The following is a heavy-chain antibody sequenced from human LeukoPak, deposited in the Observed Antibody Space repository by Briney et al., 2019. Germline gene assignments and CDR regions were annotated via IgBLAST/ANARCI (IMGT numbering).Heavy chain of an antibody. CDR1: GYTFTGYY. CDR2: INPNSGGT. CDR3: ARASMTTVTTPADY. V-gene: IGHV1-2*02. D-gene: IGHD4-17*01. Sequence: RASVKVSCKASGYTFTGYYMHWVRQAPGQGLEWMGWINPNSGGTNYAQKFQGRVTMTRDTSISTAYMELSRLRSDDTAVYYCARASMTTVTTPADYWGQGTLVTVSS. J-gene: IGHJ4*02.